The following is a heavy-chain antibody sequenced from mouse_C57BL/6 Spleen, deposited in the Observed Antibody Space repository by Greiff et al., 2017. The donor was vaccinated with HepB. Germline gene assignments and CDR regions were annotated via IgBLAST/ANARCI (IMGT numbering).Heavy chain of an antibody. Sequence: QVQLQQSGPGLVQPSQSLSITCTVSGFSLTSYGVHWVRQSPGKGLEWLGVIWRGGSTDYNAAFMSRLSITKDNSKSQVFFKMNSLQADDTAIYYCAKNSYDYDGPLDYWGQGTTLTVSS. CDR2: IWRGGST. CDR1: GFSLTSYG. J-gene: IGHJ2*01. D-gene: IGHD2-4*01. CDR3: AKNSYDYDGPLDY. V-gene: IGHV2-5*01.